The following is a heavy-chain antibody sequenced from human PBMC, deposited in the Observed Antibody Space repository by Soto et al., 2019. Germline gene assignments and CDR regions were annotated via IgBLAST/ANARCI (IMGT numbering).Heavy chain of an antibody. J-gene: IGHJ4*02. CDR3: ARGGDYSDY. CDR2: ISSSSTI. V-gene: IGHV3-48*01. Sequence: GSQRLSCAASGVTFRDYSVNWVRQAPGKGLEWVSYISSSSTIYYADSVKGRFTISRDNAKNSLYLQMNSLRAEDTAVYYCARGGDYSDYWGQGTLVTVSS. CDR1: GVTFRDYS.